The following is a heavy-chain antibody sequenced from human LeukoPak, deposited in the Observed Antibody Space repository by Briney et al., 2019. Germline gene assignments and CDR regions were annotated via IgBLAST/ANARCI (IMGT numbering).Heavy chain of an antibody. V-gene: IGHV4-4*09. CDR1: GGSISSYY. Sequence: SETLSLTCTVSGGSISSYYWCWIRQRPGQGLEWIGYIYTSGNTSYNPSLKSRVTISVDTSKNQFSLKLSSVTAADTAVYYCVHGGFYRHFDYWGQGTLVTVSS. J-gene: IGHJ4*02. D-gene: IGHD2-15*01. CDR2: IYTSGNT. CDR3: VHGGFYRHFDY.